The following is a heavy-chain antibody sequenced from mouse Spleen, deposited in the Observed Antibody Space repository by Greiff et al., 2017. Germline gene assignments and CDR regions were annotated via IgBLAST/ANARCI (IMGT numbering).Heavy chain of an antibody. CDR2: IWRGGST. J-gene: IGHJ4*01. CDR3: AKNYYGNYPYAMDY. D-gene: IGHD2-1*01. Sequence: VQVVESGPGLVQPSQSLSITCTVSGFSLTSYGVHWVRQSPGKGLEWLGVIWRGGSTDYNAAFMSRLSITKDNSKSQVFFKMNSLQADDTAIYYCAKNYYGNYPYAMDYWGQGTSVTVSS. CDR1: GFSLTSYG. V-gene: IGHV2-5*01.